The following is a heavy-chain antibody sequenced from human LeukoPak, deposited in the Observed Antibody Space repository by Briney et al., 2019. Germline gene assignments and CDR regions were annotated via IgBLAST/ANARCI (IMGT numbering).Heavy chain of an antibody. D-gene: IGHD3-3*01. CDR1: GIIFSSYS. J-gene: IGHJ3*01. Sequence: GGPLRLFCAASGIIFSSYSMFWVREARGRGREWVALILYDGRNKYYADSERGRFTISRDNSKNTLFLQMNSLRPDDTALYFCARARRASGYYSSIILWGEGTMVTVSS. V-gene: IGHV3-30*04. CDR2: ILYDGRNK. CDR3: ARARRASGYYSSIIL.